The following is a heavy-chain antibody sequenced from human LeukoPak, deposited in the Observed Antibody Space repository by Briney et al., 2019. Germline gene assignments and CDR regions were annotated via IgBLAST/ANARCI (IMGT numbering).Heavy chain of an antibody. J-gene: IGHJ6*03. CDR1: GGSLSGYY. V-gene: IGHV4-34*01. CDR3: ARGGSGWYYYYYYMDV. CDR2: INHSGST. D-gene: IGHD6-19*01. Sequence: SETLSLTCAVYGGSLSGYYWSWIRQPPGKGLEWIGEINHSGSTNYNPSLKSRVTISVDTSKNQFSLKLSTVTAADTAVYYCARGGSGWYYYYYYMDVWGKGTTVTVSS.